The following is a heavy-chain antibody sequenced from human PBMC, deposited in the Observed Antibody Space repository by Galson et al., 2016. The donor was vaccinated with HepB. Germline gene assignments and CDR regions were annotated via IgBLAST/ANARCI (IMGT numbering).Heavy chain of an antibody. Sequence: SLRLSCAASGFSFSNYAMSWVRQAPGSGLAWVSAITSGDYTYYANSVKGRFTISRDNSKSTLFLQMNSLTAEDTAVYYCAKPSYSYDSSGYLYGMDVWGRGTTVTVSS. CDR3: AKPSYSYDSSGYLYGMDV. V-gene: IGHV3-23*01. J-gene: IGHJ6*02. CDR2: ITSGDYT. CDR1: GFSFSNYA. D-gene: IGHD3-22*01.